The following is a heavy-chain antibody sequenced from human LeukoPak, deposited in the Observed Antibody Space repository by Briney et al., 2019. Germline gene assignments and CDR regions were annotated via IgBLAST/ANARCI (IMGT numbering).Heavy chain of an antibody. CDR3: ARDHDRVWYFDL. CDR1: GGSISSYY. CDR2: IYYSGST. J-gene: IGHJ2*01. D-gene: IGHD1-1*01. V-gene: IGHV4-59*01. Sequence: SETMSLTCTVPGGSISSYYWSWIRQPPGKGLERIGYIYYSGSTNYNPSLKSRVTISVDTSKNQFSLKLSSVTAADTAVYYCARDHDRVWYFDLWGRGTLVTVSS.